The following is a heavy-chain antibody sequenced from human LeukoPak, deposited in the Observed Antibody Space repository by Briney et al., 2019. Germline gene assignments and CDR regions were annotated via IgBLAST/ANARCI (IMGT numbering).Heavy chain of an antibody. CDR3: ARLRRFMVRGVIIDTGRSADAFDI. Sequence: GGPLKTSLRGLGNSFTSNWKGWGRQRPGKGLDGRGIIYPGDPYTTHSPSFQGEVTISAEKSISTAYLQWTSLKASATAMYYCARLRRFMVRGVIIDTGRSADAFDIWGQGTMVTVSS. J-gene: IGHJ3*02. D-gene: IGHD3-10*01. CDR1: GNSFTSNW. V-gene: IGHV5-51*01. CDR2: IYPGDPYT.